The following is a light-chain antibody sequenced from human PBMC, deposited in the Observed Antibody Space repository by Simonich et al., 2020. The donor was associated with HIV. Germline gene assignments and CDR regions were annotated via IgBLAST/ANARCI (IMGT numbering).Light chain of an antibody. Sequence: QSALTQPASVSGSPGQSITISCTGTSSDVGGYNSVSWYQKHPGKVPKVMIYDVSKRPSGVSSRFSGSKSGNTASLTISGLQAEDEADYYCSSYTSSSTLVFGGGTKLTVL. J-gene: IGLJ2*01. CDR1: SSDVGGYNS. CDR3: SSYTSSSTLV. V-gene: IGLV2-14*01. CDR2: DVS.